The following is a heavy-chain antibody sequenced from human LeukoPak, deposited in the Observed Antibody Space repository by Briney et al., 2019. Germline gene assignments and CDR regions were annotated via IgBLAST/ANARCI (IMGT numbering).Heavy chain of an antibody. V-gene: IGHV3-7*01. D-gene: IGHD6-13*01. J-gene: IGHJ4*02. CDR2: IKQDGSEK. Sequence: GGSLRLSCAASGFTFSSYWMNWVRQAPGKGLEWVANIKQDGSEKYYVDSVKGRFTISRDNAKNSLYLQMNSLRAEDTAVYYCARERSSSSWYDPYFDYWGQGTLVTVSS. CDR1: GFTFSSYW. CDR3: ARERSSSSWYDPYFDY.